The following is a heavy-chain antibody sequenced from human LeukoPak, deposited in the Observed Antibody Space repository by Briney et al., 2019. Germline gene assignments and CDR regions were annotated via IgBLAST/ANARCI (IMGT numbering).Heavy chain of an antibody. D-gene: IGHD5-24*01. CDR3: WRAQVATKWPSSLFGC. CDR1: GFTVSDNY. Sequence: GGSLRLSCAASGFTVSDNYMYWVREARGKGGVCFSVFYSWCSSYFGDSVKGRFTISKNKSKNTPLFQNERLRGGKNGVYYCWRAQVATKWPSSLFGCWGQGTLVTVSS. V-gene: IGHV3-53*04. CDR2: FYSWCSS. J-gene: IGHJ4*02.